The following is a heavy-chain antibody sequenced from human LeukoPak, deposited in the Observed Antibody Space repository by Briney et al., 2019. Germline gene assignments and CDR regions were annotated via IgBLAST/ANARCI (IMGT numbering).Heavy chain of an antibody. D-gene: IGHD3-16*01. CDR3: ARNIWGWDY. V-gene: IGHV4-59*01. Sequence: PSETLSLTCTVSGGSISYYYWSWIRQPPGKGLEWIGYIYSSGSTNYNPSLKSRVTISVDTSKNQFSLKLSSVTAADTAVYYCARNIWGWDYWGQGTLVTVSS. J-gene: IGHJ4*02. CDR2: IYSSGST. CDR1: GGSISYYY.